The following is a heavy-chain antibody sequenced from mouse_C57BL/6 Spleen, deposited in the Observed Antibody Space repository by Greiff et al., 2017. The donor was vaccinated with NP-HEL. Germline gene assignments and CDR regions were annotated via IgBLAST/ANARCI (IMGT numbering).Heavy chain of an antibody. CDR2: IDPSDSYT. V-gene: IGHV1-69*01. CDR3: ARPHYDYYFDY. CDR1: GYTFTSYW. D-gene: IGHD2-4*01. Sequence: QVQLQQPGAELVMPGASVKLSCKASGYTFTSYWMHWVKQRPGQGLEWIGEIDPSDSYTNYNPKFKGKSTLTVDKSSSTAYMQLSSLTSEDSAVYYCARPHYDYYFDYWGQGTTLTVSS. J-gene: IGHJ2*01.